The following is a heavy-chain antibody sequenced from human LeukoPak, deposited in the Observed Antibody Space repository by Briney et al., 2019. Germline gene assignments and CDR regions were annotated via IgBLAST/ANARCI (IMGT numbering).Heavy chain of an antibody. D-gene: IGHD1-26*01. CDR1: GYTFTSYG. CDR3: ASGDSSGNKPDPPDM. CDR2: INPSGGST. Sequence: GASVKVSCKASGYTFTSYGISWVRQAPGQGLEWMGIINPSGGSTSYAQKFQGRVTMTRDTSISTAYMELSRLRSDDTAVYYCASGDSSGNKPDPPDMWGQGPLVTVSS. J-gene: IGHJ3*02. V-gene: IGHV1-46*01.